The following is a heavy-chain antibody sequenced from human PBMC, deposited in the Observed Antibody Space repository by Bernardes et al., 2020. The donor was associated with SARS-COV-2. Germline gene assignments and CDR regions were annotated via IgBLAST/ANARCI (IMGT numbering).Heavy chain of an antibody. CDR2: INPYFGCT. CDR3: ARDRREDLDHWLVPPFAY. Sequence: ASVKVSCKASVYTFPGYYMYWVRQAPGHGLEWMGRINPYFGCTNYAQEFQGRFTMTTDTSISTAYMELSRLTSADSAVYYCARDRREDLDHWLVPPFAYWGQGTLVTVSS. CDR1: VYTFPGYY. V-gene: IGHV1-2*06. D-gene: IGHD6-19*01. J-gene: IGHJ4*02.